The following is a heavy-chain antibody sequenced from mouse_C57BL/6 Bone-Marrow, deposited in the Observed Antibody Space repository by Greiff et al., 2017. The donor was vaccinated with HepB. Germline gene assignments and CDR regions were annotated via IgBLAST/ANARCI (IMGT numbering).Heavy chain of an antibody. CDR3: AREWRYGGNYFDY. CDR2: INPNNGST. CDR1: GYTFTDYN. V-gene: IGHV1-18*01. J-gene: IGHJ2*01. D-gene: IGHD1-1*01. Sequence: EVKLQQSGPELVKPGASVKIPCKASGYTFTDYNMDWVKQSHGKSLEWIGDINPNNGSTIYNQKFKGKATLTVDKSSSTAYMELRSLTSEDTAVYYCAREWRYGGNYFDYWGQGTTLTVSS.